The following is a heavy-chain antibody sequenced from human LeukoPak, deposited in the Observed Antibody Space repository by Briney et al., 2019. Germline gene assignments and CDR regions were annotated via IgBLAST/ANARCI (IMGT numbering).Heavy chain of an antibody. V-gene: IGHV3-7*01. J-gene: IGHJ5*02. CDR2: IQPDGSEQ. CDR3: ASQSFARFDP. CDR1: GFTFSDYN. D-gene: IGHD3-16*01. Sequence: GGSLRLSCAASGFTFSDYNMNWVRQAPGKGLEWVGNIQPDGSEQYPVDSVKGRFTISRDNSRNSLFLQMSSLRVEDTAVYYCASQSFARFDPWGQGTLVTVSS.